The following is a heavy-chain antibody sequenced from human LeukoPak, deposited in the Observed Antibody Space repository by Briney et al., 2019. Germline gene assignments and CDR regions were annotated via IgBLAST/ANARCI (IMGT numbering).Heavy chain of an antibody. CDR1: GGSFSGYY. CDR2: INHSGST. D-gene: IGHD4-23*01. V-gene: IGHV4-34*01. Sequence: SETLSLTCAVYGGSFSGYYWSWIRQPPGKGLEWIGEINHSGSTNYNPSLKSRVTISVDTSKNQFSLKLSSVTAADTAVYYCARGSSMGKRLRWSLYYFDYWGQGTLVTVSS. CDR3: ARGSSMGKRLRWSLYYFDY. J-gene: IGHJ4*02.